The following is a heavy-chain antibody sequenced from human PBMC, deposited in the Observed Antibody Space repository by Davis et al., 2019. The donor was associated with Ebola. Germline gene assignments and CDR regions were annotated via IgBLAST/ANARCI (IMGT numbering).Heavy chain of an antibody. D-gene: IGHD2-2*01. J-gene: IGHJ6*02. CDR2: INHSGST. Sequence: PSETLSLTCAVYGGSFSGYYWSWIRQPPGKGLEWIGEINHSGSTNYNPSLKSRVTISVDTSKNQFSLKLSSVTAADTAVYYCARVSPIYCSSTSCYRRDYYYGMDVWGQGTTVTVSS. V-gene: IGHV4-34*01. CDR3: ARVSPIYCSSTSCYRRDYYYGMDV. CDR1: GGSFSGYY.